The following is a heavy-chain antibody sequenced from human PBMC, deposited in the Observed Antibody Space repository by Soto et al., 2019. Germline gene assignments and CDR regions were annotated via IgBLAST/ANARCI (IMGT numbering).Heavy chain of an antibody. Sequence: GGSLRLSCAASGFTFSSYWMHWVRQAPGKGLVWVSRINSDGSSTSYADSVKGRFTISRDNAKNTLYLQMNSLRAEDTAVYYCARFEAAADAFDIWGQGTMVTVS. CDR3: ARFEAAADAFDI. V-gene: IGHV3-74*01. CDR2: INSDGSST. D-gene: IGHD6-13*01. J-gene: IGHJ3*02. CDR1: GFTFSSYW.